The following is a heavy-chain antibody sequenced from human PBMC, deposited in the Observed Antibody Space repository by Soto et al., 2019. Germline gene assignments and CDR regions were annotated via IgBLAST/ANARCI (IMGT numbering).Heavy chain of an antibody. CDR1: GGSISSGGYY. CDR2: IYYSGST. V-gene: IGHV4-31*03. J-gene: IGHJ5*02. CDR3: ARCGSSSWDPTVKNWFDP. D-gene: IGHD6-13*01. Sequence: PSETLSLTCTVSGGSISSGGYYWSWIRQHPGKGLEWIGYIYYSGSTYYNPSLKSRVTISVDTSKNQFSLKLSSVTAADTAVYYCARCGSSSWDPTVKNWFDPWGQGTLVTVSS.